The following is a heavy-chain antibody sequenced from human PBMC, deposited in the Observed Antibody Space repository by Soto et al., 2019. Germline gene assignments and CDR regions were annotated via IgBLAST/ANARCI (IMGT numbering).Heavy chain of an antibody. D-gene: IGHD1-26*01. Sequence: QVQLQESGPGLVKPSETLSLTCAVSGGSISSSNWWSWVRQPPGKGLEWIGEIYHTGSTNYNPSLKSRVTISVDNSKNLFSLNLNSVTAADTAVYYCARGALPGGSWSYGPRFTPFFDYWGQGTLVTVSS. CDR2: IYHTGST. CDR3: ARGALPGGSWSYGPRFTPFFDY. J-gene: IGHJ4*02. CDR1: GGSISSSNW. V-gene: IGHV4-4*02.